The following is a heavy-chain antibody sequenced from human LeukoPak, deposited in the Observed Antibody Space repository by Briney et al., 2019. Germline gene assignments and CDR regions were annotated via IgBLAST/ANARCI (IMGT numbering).Heavy chain of an antibody. J-gene: IGHJ4*02. CDR3: ARVATIAVAGTVPDYFNY. D-gene: IGHD6-19*01. Sequence: ASVKDSCKASGYTFTDYYMHWVRQAPGQGLEWMGWINPNSGGTTYAQKFQGRVTVTRDTSISTAYMELSRLRSDDTAVYYCARVATIAVAGTVPDYFNYWGQGTPVTVSS. CDR2: INPNSGGT. V-gene: IGHV1-2*02. CDR1: GYTFTDYY.